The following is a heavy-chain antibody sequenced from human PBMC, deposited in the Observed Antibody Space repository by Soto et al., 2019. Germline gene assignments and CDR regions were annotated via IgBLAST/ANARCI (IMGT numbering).Heavy chain of an antibody. CDR3: ARVWGGAFDI. D-gene: IGHD3-10*01. Sequence: QVQLQESGPGLGKPSETLSLTCTVSGGSISSYYWSWIRQPPGKGLEWIGYIYYSGSTNYNPSLKSRVTISVDTSKKQFSLKLSSVTAADKAVYYCARVWGGAFDIWGQGTMVTVSS. CDR2: IYYSGST. J-gene: IGHJ3*02. CDR1: GGSISSYY. V-gene: IGHV4-59*01.